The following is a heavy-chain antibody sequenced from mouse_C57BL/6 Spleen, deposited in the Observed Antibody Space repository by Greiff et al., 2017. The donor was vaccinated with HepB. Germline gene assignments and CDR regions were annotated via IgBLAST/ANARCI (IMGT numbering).Heavy chain of an antibody. D-gene: IGHD3-2*02. Sequence: VQLQQPGAELVRPGTSVKLSCKASGYTFTSYWMHWVKQRPGQGLEWIGVIDPSDSYTNYNQKFKGKATLTVDTSSSTAYMQLSSLTSEDSAVYYCASSLTAQATAYWGQGTLVTVSA. CDR2: IDPSDSYT. J-gene: IGHJ3*01. CDR1: GYTFTSYW. CDR3: ASSLTAQATAY. V-gene: IGHV1-59*01.